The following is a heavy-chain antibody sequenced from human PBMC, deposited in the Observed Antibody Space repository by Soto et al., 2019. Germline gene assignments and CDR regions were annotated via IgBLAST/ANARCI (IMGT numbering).Heavy chain of an antibody. V-gene: IGHV3-30*04. CDR2: ISYDEIDK. CDR3: AGRSGSSDY. Sequence: GSLRLSCAASGFTFSNYTMHWVRQAPGKGLEWVALISYDEIDKYFADAVKGRFTISRDNSKNTLYLQMDSLRAEDTAVYYCAGRSGSSDYWGRGTLVTVSS. CDR1: GFTFSNYT. J-gene: IGHJ4*02. D-gene: IGHD3-10*01.